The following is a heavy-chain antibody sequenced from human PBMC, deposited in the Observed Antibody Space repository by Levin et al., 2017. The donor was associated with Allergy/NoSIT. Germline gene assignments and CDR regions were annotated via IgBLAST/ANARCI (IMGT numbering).Heavy chain of an antibody. CDR2: IYYTGST. D-gene: IGHD3/OR15-3a*01. CDR3: ARGKRTMFGLIFFDL. V-gene: IGHV4-59*01. CDR1: GGSISSDY. J-gene: IGHJ4*02. Sequence: SETLSLTCTVSGGSISSDYWTWIRQPPGKGLEWIGYIYYTGSTKYNPSLESRLPIPLDTSKSQFSLRLRSVTAADTAVYYCARGKRTMFGLIFFDLWGQGTRVTVSS.